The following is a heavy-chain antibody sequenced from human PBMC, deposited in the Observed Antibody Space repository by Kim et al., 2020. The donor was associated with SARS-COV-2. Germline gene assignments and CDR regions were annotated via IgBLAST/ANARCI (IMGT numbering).Heavy chain of an antibody. V-gene: IGHV3-23*01. CDR3: AKDLPSPSRYSYGYFDY. CDR2: ISGSGGST. Sequence: GGSLRLSCAASGFTFSSYAMSWVRQAPGKGLEWVSAISGSGGSTYYADSVKGRFTISRDNSKNTLYLQMNSLRAEDTAVYYCAKDLPSPSRYSYGYFDYWGQGTLVTVSS. J-gene: IGHJ4*02. CDR1: GFTFSSYA. D-gene: IGHD5-18*01.